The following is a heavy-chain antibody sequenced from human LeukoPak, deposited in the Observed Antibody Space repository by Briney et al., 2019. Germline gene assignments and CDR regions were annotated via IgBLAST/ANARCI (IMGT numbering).Heavy chain of an antibody. V-gene: IGHV3-74*01. D-gene: IGHD2-15*01. CDR1: GFTFSNHW. J-gene: IGHJ4*02. CDR3: AKGTSGGSCCYDY. Sequence: GGSLRLSCAASGFTFSNHWMHWVRLVPGKGLVWVSHINNDGSRTSYADSVKGRFTVSRDNANNKVFLQMNSLRAEDTAVYYCAKGTSGGSCCYDYWGQGTLVTVSS. CDR2: INNDGSRT.